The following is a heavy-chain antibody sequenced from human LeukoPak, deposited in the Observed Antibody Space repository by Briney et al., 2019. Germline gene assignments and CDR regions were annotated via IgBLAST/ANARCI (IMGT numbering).Heavy chain of an antibody. V-gene: IGHV1-2*02. J-gene: IGHJ5*02. CDR3: ARGHRWLQLVWFDP. CDR1: GYTFTTYY. Sequence: ASVKVSCKASGYTFTTYYIHWVRQAPGQGLEWMGCINPKSGGTNYAQKFQGRVTMTTDTSITTAYMELNRLTSDDTAVYYCARGHRWLQLVWFDPWGQGTLVTVSS. CDR2: INPKSGGT. D-gene: IGHD5-24*01.